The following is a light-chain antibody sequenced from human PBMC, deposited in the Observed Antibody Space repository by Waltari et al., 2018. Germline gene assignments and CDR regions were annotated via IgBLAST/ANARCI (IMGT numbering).Light chain of an antibody. CDR3: QSADSTGTFVL. V-gene: IGLV3-25*03. CDR1: ALETKY. CDR2: NFN. Sequence: SYDLIQPPPVPVSPGQMARITCSGAALETKYAIWNRQKPGQAPLLVLYNFNERPSGIPGGVSGAVAGTTATLTSSRVQAEGEADYYCQSADSTGTFVLFGGGNKLTVL. J-gene: IGLJ2*01.